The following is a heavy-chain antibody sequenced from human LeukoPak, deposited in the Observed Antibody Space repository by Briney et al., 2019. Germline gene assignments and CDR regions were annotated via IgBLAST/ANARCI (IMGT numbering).Heavy chain of an antibody. CDR3: ARGPYSYDSSGAFDI. D-gene: IGHD3-22*01. CDR1: GYSIRSGFY. J-gene: IGHJ3*02. V-gene: IGHV4-38-2*02. Sequence: SETLSLTCTVSGYSIRSGFYWGWIRQPPGKGLEWIGNIYHSGITYYTPSLKSRVTISVDTSKNQFYLKLSSVTAADTAVYFCARGPYSYDSSGAFDIWGQGTMVTVSS. CDR2: IYHSGIT.